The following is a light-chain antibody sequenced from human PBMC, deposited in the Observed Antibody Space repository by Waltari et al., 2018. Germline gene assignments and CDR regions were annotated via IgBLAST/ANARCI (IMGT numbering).Light chain of an antibody. J-gene: IGLJ1*01. CDR3: SSYASTNSHV. V-gene: IGLV2-14*01. CDR2: EVY. Sequence: QSALTQPASVSGSPGQSISISFTGTSSDVGGYNYVSWYQQHPGKAPKLVIFEVYNRPSGVSDRFSGSKSGNTASLTISGLQADDESDYYCSSYASTNSHVFGTGTRVTVL. CDR1: SSDVGGYNY.